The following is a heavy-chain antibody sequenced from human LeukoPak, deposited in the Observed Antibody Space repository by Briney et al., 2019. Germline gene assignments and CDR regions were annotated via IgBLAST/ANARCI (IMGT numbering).Heavy chain of an antibody. J-gene: IGHJ4*02. CDR2: ISWNSGSI. V-gene: IGHV3-9*01. CDR3: AKGNRYYYGSGNLAYYFDY. CDR1: GFTVSSNY. Sequence: PGGSLRLSCAASGFTVSSNYMSWVRQAPGKGLEWVSGISWNSGSIGYADSVKGRFTISRDNAKNSLYLQMNSLRAEDTALYYCAKGNRYYYGSGNLAYYFDYWGQGTLVTVSS. D-gene: IGHD3-10*01.